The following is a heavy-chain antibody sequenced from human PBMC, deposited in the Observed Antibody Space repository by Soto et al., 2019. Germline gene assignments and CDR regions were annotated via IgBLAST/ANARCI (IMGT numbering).Heavy chain of an antibody. CDR3: ARESLYPRLTDY. CDR1: GYTFTSYG. CDR2: ISAYNGNT. Sequence: GASVKVSCKASGYTFTSYGISWVRQAPGQGLEWMGWISAYNGNTNYAQKLQGRFTMTTDTSTSTAYMELRSLIFDDTAVYYCARESLYPRLTDYWGQGTLVTVSS. V-gene: IGHV1-18*01. J-gene: IGHJ4*02.